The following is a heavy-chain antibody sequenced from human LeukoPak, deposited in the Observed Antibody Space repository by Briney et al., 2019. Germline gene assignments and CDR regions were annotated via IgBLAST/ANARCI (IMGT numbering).Heavy chain of an antibody. D-gene: IGHD3-10*01. CDR2: IQYNGNNK. CDR3: AKDNRDYYIDY. Sequence: GGSLRLSCAASGFTFNNFGMHWVRQAPGKGLEWVTFIQYNGNNKYYADSVKGRFTISRDNSKNTLYLQMNSLRAEDTAVYYCAKDNRDYYIDYWGQGTLLTVSS. J-gene: IGHJ4*02. V-gene: IGHV3-30*02. CDR1: GFTFNNFG.